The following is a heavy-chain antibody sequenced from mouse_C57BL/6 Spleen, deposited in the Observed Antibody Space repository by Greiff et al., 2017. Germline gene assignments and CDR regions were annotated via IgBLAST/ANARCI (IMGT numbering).Heavy chain of an antibody. CDR1: GYTFTSYW. D-gene: IGHD1-1*01. CDR2: IDPSDSYT. J-gene: IGHJ4*01. V-gene: IGHV1-59*01. Sequence: QVHVKQPGAELVRPGTSVKLSCKASGYTFTSYWMHWVKQRPGQGLEWIGVIDPSDSYTNYNQKFKGKATLTVDTSSSTAYMQLSSLTSEDSAVYFCAIGGYGSSYGYAMDYWGQGTSVTVSS. CDR3: AIGGYGSSYGYAMDY.